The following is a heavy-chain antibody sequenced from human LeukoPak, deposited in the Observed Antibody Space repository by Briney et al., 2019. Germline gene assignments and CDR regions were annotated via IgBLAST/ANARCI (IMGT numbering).Heavy chain of an antibody. CDR2: ISYDGSNK. Sequence: GGSLRLSCAASGFTFSSYGMHWVRQAPGKGLEWVAVISYDGSNKYYADSVKGRFTISRDNSKNTLYLQMDSLRSEDTAVYYCATNGYSGTYNRYFDSWGQGTLVTVSS. D-gene: IGHD1-26*01. V-gene: IGHV3-30*03. J-gene: IGHJ4*02. CDR1: GFTFSSYG. CDR3: ATNGYSGTYNRYFDS.